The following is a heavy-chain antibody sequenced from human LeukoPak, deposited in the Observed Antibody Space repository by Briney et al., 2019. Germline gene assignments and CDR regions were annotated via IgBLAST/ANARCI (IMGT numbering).Heavy chain of an antibody. CDR1: GGSFSGYY. CDR2: INHSGST. D-gene: IGHD5-24*01. V-gene: IGHV4-34*01. CDR3: ARGNSLRWLQFRY. Sequence: SETLSLTCAVYGGSFSGYYWSWIRQPPGKGLEWIGEINHSGSTNYNPSLKSRVTISVDTSKNQFSLKLSSVTAADTAVYYCARGNSLRWLQFRYWGQGTLVTVSS. J-gene: IGHJ4*02.